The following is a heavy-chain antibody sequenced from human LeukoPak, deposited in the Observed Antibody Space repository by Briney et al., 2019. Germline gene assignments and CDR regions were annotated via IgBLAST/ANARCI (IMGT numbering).Heavy chain of an antibody. CDR1: GGSISSYY. CDR2: IYYSGST. CDR3: ARGGYYYDSSGYD. V-gene: IGHV4-59*08. J-gene: IGHJ4*02. D-gene: IGHD3-22*01. Sequence: SETLSLTCTVSGGSISSYYWSWIRQPPGKGLEWIGYIYYSGSTNYNPSLKSRVTISVDTSKNQISLKLSSVTAADTAVYYCARGGYYYDSSGYDWGQGTLVTVSS.